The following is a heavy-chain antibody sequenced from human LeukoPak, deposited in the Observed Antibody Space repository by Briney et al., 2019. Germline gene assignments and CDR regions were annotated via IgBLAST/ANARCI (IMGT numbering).Heavy chain of an antibody. CDR2: IIPTLGIA. V-gene: IGHV1-69*04. CDR1: GYTFTSYG. Sequence: GASVTVSCKASGYTFTSYGISWVRQAPGQGLEWMGRIIPTLGIANYAQKFQGRVTITADKSTSTAYMELSSLRSEDTAVYYCARDSERGYSYGQSDYWGQGTLVTVSS. D-gene: IGHD5-18*01. J-gene: IGHJ4*02. CDR3: ARDSERGYSYGQSDY.